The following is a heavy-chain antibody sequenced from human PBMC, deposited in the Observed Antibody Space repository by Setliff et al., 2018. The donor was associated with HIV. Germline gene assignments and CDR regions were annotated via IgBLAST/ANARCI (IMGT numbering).Heavy chain of an antibody. Sequence: GSLRLSCAASGFTFSSSSMNWVRQAPGKGLEWVSPITSSSNYIYYADSVKGRFTISRDNAKKSLYLQMNSLRPEDTAFYYCARDDIGYCTGGSCSLFEFWGQGTLVTVSS. CDR3: ARDDIGYCTGGSCSLFEF. D-gene: IGHD2-15*01. J-gene: IGHJ4*02. V-gene: IGHV3-21*04. CDR1: GFTFSSSS. CDR2: ITSSSNYI.